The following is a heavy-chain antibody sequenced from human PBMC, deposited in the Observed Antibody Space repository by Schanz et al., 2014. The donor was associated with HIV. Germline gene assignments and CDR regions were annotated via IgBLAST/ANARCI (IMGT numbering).Heavy chain of an antibody. D-gene: IGHD6-19*01. J-gene: IGHJ4*02. Sequence: QVQLVQSGAEVKKPGASVKVSCKASGYTFTGYYMHWVRQAPGQGLEWMGWINPNSGGTNYAQKFQGRVTMTRDTSISTAYMELRRLRYDDTAVYYCARTRGIAVAGFDYWGQGTLVTVSS. V-gene: IGHV1-2*02. CDR1: GYTFTGYY. CDR3: ARTRGIAVAGFDY. CDR2: INPNSGGT.